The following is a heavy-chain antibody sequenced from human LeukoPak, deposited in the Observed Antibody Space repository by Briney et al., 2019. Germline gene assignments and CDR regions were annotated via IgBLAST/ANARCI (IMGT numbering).Heavy chain of an antibody. CDR2: ISGSGGST. D-gene: IGHD2-21*01. J-gene: IGHJ5*02. V-gene: IGHV3-23*01. CDR1: GFTFSTSA. Sequence: GGSLRLSCVGSGFTFSTSAMSWVRQAPGKGLEWVSAISGSGGSTYYADSVKGRFTISRDNSKNTLYLQMNSLRAEDTAVYYCAGFTHSPQFDPWGQGTLVTVSS. CDR3: AGFTHSPQFDP.